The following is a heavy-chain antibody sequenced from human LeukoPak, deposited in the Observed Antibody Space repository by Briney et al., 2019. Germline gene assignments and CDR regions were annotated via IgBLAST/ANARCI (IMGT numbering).Heavy chain of an antibody. CDR1: GFSFSSGFSFSKSY. Sequence: GGSLRLSCVVSGFSFSSGFSFSKSYMTWIRQTPGKGLESLAYISGSGSDIYYADSVKGRFTISRDNAKNSLYLQLNSLRPEDTALYYCSTEPRSLLYWGHGTLVTVSS. CDR3: STEPRSLLY. D-gene: IGHD4-17*01. V-gene: IGHV3-11*01. CDR2: ISGSGSDI. J-gene: IGHJ4*01.